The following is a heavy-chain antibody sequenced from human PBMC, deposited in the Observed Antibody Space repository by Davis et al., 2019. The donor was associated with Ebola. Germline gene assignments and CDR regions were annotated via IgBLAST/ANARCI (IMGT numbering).Heavy chain of an antibody. D-gene: IGHD3-22*01. Sequence: GESLKISCAASGFTFSSYWMHWVRQAPGKGLEWVSGITGSGYSTFYTDSVKGRFTISRDNSKNTLYLQMNSLRAEDTAVYYCARGPIVYYYDSSGYYADYWGQGTLVTVSS. J-gene: IGHJ4*02. CDR2: ITGSGYST. CDR3: ARGPIVYYYDSSGYYADY. V-gene: IGHV3-74*01. CDR1: GFTFSSYW.